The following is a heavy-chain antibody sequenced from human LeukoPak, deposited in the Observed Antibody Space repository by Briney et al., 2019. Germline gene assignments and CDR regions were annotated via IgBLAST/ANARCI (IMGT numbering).Heavy chain of an antibody. CDR3: AKAGINYDSSGSDAFDI. V-gene: IGHV3-21*01. D-gene: IGHD3-22*01. CDR1: GFTFSSYA. CDR2: ISSSSSYI. J-gene: IGHJ3*02. Sequence: PGGSLRLSCAASGFTFSSYAMSRVRQAPGKGLEWVSSISSSSSYIYYADSVKGRFTISRDNAKNSLYLQMNSLRAEDTAVYYCAKAGINYDSSGSDAFDIWGQGTMVTVSS.